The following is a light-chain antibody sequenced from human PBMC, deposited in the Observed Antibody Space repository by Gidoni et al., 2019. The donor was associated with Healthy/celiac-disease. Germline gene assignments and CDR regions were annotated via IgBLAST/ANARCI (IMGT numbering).Light chain of an antibody. Sequence: SSELTQDPAVAVALGQTVRITCQGDSLRSYYASWYQQKPGQAPVLVIYGKNNRPSGIPDRFSGSSSGNPASLTITGAQAEDEADYYCNSRDSSGTHWVFGGGTKLTVL. CDR3: NSRDSSGTHWV. CDR2: GKN. CDR1: SLRSYY. J-gene: IGLJ3*02. V-gene: IGLV3-19*01.